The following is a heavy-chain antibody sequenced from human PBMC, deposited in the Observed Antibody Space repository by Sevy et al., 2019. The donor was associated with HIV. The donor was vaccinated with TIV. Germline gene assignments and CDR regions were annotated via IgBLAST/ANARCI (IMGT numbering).Heavy chain of an antibody. J-gene: IGHJ4*03. D-gene: IGHD3-16*01. CDR1: SGSIGNYY. CDR3: ARRAFLGGYFDS. CDR2: IYYSGNT. Sequence: SETLSLTCSVSSGSIGNYYWYWIRQPPGRGLEWLGLIYYSGNTNYNPSLTSRVTMSIDTFKNQFSLGLSSLTAADTAVYYCARRAFLGGYFDSWGQGILVTVSS. V-gene: IGHV4-59*08.